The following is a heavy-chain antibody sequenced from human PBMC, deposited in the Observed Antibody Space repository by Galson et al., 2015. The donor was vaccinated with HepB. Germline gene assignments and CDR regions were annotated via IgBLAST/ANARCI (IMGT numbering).Heavy chain of an antibody. J-gene: IGHJ4*02. V-gene: IGHV4-59*01. D-gene: IGHD4-17*01. Sequence: SETLSLTCTVSGGSISSYYWSWIRQPPGKGLEWIGYIYYSGSTDYNPSLKSRVTISVDTSKNQFSLKLSSVTAADTAVYYCARAKVTTWFFDYWGQGTPVTVSP. CDR3: ARAKVTTWFFDY. CDR1: GGSISSYY. CDR2: IYYSGST.